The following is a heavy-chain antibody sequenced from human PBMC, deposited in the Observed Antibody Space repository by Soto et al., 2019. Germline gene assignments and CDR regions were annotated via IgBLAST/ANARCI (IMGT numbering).Heavy chain of an antibody. CDR2: IYYSGST. J-gene: IGHJ4*02. D-gene: IGHD3-10*01. Sequence: SETLSLTCTVSGGSISSSSYYWGWIRQPPGKGLEWIGSIYYSGSTYYNPSLKSPVTISVDTSKNQFSLKLSSVTAADTAVYYCARHGSGSYFSLTLFDYWGRGTLVTVSS. CDR1: GGSISSSSYY. CDR3: ARHGSGSYFSLTLFDY. V-gene: IGHV4-39*01.